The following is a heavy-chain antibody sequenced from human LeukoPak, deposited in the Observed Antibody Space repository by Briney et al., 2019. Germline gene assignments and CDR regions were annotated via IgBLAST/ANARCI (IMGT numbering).Heavy chain of an antibody. D-gene: IGHD6-13*01. CDR3: TKDSVAAAGTAWFDP. J-gene: IGHJ5*02. CDR1: GYTFSNYA. V-gene: IGHV3-23*01. Sequence: GGSLRLSCAASGYTFSNYAMTWVRQTPGKRLEWVSGISHNGDRVYYADSVKGRFTISRDNSKNTVYLQMNSPRPDDTALYYCTKDSVAAAGTAWFDPWGQGTLVTVSS. CDR2: ISHNGDRV.